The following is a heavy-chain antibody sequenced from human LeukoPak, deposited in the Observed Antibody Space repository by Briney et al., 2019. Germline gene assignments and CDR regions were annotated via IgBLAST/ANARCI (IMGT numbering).Heavy chain of an antibody. CDR2: ISYDGSNK. D-gene: IGHD1-20*01. J-gene: IGHJ6*03. V-gene: IGHV3-30*18. Sequence: GGSLRLSCAASGFTFSSYGMHWVRQAPGKGLEWVAVISYDGSNKYYADSVKGRFTISRDNSKNTLYLQMNSLRAEDTAVYYCAKHGSITGTHYYYMDVWGKGTTVTVSS. CDR1: GFTFSSYG. CDR3: AKHGSITGTHYYYMDV.